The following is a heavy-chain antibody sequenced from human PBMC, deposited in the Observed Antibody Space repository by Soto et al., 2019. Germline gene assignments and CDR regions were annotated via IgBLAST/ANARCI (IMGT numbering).Heavy chain of an antibody. CDR2: IYYSGST. CDR1: GGSISSGGYY. Sequence: PSETLSLTCTVSGGSISSGGYYWSWIRQHPGKGLEWIGYIYYSGSTYYNPSLKSRVTISVDTSKNQFSLKLSSVTAADTAVYYCARVGPYNWNDVNNWFDPWGQGTLVTVSS. V-gene: IGHV4-31*03. CDR3: ARVGPYNWNDVNNWFDP. J-gene: IGHJ5*02. D-gene: IGHD1-20*01.